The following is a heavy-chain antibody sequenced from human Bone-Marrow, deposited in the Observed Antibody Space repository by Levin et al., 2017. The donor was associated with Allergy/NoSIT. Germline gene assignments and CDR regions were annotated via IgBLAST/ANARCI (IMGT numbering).Heavy chain of an antibody. V-gene: IGHV4-30-2*01. D-gene: IGHD3-9*01. Sequence: LRLSCAVSGGSISSGGYSWSWIRQPPGKGLEWIGYIYHSGSTYYNPSLKSRVTISVDRSKNQFSLKLSSVTAADTAVYYCALVDPADNWFDPWGQGTLVTVSS. CDR2: IYHSGST. J-gene: IGHJ5*02. CDR3: ALVDPADNWFDP. CDR1: GGSISSGGYS.